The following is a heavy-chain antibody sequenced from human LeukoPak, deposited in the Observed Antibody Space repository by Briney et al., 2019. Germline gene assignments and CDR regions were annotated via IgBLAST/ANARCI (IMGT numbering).Heavy chain of an antibody. J-gene: IGHJ5*02. V-gene: IGHV3-9*01. CDR3: AKDGGVVGATRWFDP. CDR2: ISWNSGSL. Sequence: GGSLRLSCAASGFSFDDYAMHWVRQAPGKGLEWVSGISWNSGSLDYAESVKGRFTISRDNAKNTLYLQMNSLRAEDTAVYYCAKDGGVVGATRWFDPWGQGTLVTVSS. D-gene: IGHD1-26*01. CDR1: GFSFDDYA.